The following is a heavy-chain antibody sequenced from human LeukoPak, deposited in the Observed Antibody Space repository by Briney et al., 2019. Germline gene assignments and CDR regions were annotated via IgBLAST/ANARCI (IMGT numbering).Heavy chain of an antibody. Sequence: PSETLSLTCTVSGGSISSRSYYWGWIRQPPGKGLEWIGSIYHSGSTYYNPSLRSRVTISVDTSKSQFSLKLSSVTAADTAVYYCAGMGICGGGSCYPFDYWGQGTLVTVSS. CDR3: AGMGICGGGSCYPFDY. D-gene: IGHD2-15*01. CDR1: GGSISSRSYY. J-gene: IGHJ4*02. V-gene: IGHV4-39*01. CDR2: IYHSGST.